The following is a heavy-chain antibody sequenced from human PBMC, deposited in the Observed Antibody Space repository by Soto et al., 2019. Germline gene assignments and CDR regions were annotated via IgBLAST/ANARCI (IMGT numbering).Heavy chain of an antibody. CDR1: GFTFSSYA. J-gene: IGHJ5*02. Sequence: EVQLLESGGDLVQPGGSLRLSCAASGFTFSSYAMSWVRQAPGKGLEWVSAISGSGRSTYYADSVKGRFTISRDNSKNTLYLQMNSMGAEDAAVYYCASSRDYYSSGSYQFRGFGRLGQGALGTVSS. V-gene: IGHV3-23*01. D-gene: IGHD3-10*01. CDR3: ASSRDYYSSGSYQFRGFGR. CDR2: ISGSGRST.